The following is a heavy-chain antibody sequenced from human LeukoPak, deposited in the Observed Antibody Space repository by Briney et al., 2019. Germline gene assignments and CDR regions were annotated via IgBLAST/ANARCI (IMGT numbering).Heavy chain of an antibody. CDR2: IIPIFGTA. D-gene: IGHD3-3*01. V-gene: IGHV1-69*13. Sequence: SVKVSCKASGGTFSSYAISWVRQAPGQGLEWMGGIIPIFGTANYAQKFQGRVTITADESTSTAYMELSSLRSEDTAVYYCAREESGYYTAPPFXXWGQXTLXT. J-gene: IGHJ4*02. CDR1: GGTFSSYA. CDR3: AREESGYYTAPPFXX.